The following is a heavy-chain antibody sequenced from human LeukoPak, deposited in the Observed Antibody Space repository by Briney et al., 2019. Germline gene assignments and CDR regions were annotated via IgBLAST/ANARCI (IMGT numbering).Heavy chain of an antibody. J-gene: IGHJ4*02. Sequence: ASVKVSCKASGYTFTSYGISWVRQAPGQGLEWMGWISAYNGNTNYAQKLQGRVTMTTDTSTSTAYMELRSLRSDDTAVYYCARSNYDYVWGSYRLYYFDYWGQGTLVTVSS. CDR3: ARSNYDYVWGSYRLYYFDY. CDR2: ISAYNGNT. CDR1: GYTFTSYG. D-gene: IGHD3-16*02. V-gene: IGHV1-18*01.